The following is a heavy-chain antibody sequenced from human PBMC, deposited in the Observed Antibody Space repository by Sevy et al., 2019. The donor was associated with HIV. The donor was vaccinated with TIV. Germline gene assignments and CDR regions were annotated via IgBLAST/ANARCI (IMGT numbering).Heavy chain of an antibody. CDR2: IRNKANNYAT. CDR3: SSSSPEW. Sequence: GGSLRLSCAASGFTFSGSAMHWVRQASGKGLEWVGHIRNKANNYATAYAASVKGRFTISRDDSKNTAYLQMNSLKAEDTAIYYCSSSSPEWWGHGTLVTVSS. D-gene: IGHD6-6*01. J-gene: IGHJ4*01. V-gene: IGHV3-73*01. CDR1: GFTFSGSA.